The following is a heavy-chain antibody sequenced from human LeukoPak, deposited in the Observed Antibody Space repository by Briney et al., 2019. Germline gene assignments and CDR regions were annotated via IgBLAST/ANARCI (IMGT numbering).Heavy chain of an antibody. CDR1: GFTFSSYA. J-gene: IGHJ4*02. CDR2: IWYDGSNK. CDR3: AKDAEGDSSGYYGY. D-gene: IGHD3-22*01. V-gene: IGHV3-33*06. Sequence: TGGSLRLSCTASGFTFSSYAMSWVRQAPGKGLEWVAVIWYDGSNKYYADSVKGRFTISRDNSKNTLYLQMNSLRAEDTAVYYCAKDAEGDSSGYYGYWGQGTLVTVSS.